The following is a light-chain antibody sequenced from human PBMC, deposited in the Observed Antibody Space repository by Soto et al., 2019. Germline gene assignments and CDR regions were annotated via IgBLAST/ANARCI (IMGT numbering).Light chain of an antibody. CDR1: SSDVGGYNY. CDR3: SSYTSSSTQV. Sequence: QSALTQPASVSGSPGQSITISCTGTSSDVGGYNYVSWYQQHPGKAPKLMSYEVSNRTSGVSNRFSGSKSVNTASLTISGLQAEDEADYYCSSYTSSSTQVFGGGTKVTVL. V-gene: IGLV2-14*01. CDR2: EVS. J-gene: IGLJ3*02.